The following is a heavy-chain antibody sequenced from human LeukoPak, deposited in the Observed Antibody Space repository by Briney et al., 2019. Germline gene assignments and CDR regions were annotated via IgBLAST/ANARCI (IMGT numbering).Heavy chain of an antibody. CDR3: ARVRSWSIAARPGWFDP. J-gene: IGHJ5*02. CDR2: IYSGGNT. CDR1: GFTVSSNY. V-gene: IGHV3-53*01. Sequence: GGSLRLSCAASGFTVSSNYMSWVRQAPGKGLEWVSVIYSGGNTYYADSVKGRFTISRDNSKNTLYLQMNSLRAEDTAVYYCARVRSWSIAARPGWFDPWGQGTLVTVSS. D-gene: IGHD6-6*01.